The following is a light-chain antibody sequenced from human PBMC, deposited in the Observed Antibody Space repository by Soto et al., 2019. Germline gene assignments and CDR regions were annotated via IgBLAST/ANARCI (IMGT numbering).Light chain of an antibody. CDR1: SSDVGSYNL. J-gene: IGLJ2*01. CDR3: CSYAGSSTFVV. V-gene: IGLV2-23*02. Sequence: QSALTQPASVSGSPGQSITIPCTGTSSDVGSYNLVSWYQQHPGKAPKLMIYEVSKRPSGVSNRFSGSKSGNTASLTISGLQAEGEADYYCCSYAGSSTFVVFGGGTKLTVL. CDR2: EVS.